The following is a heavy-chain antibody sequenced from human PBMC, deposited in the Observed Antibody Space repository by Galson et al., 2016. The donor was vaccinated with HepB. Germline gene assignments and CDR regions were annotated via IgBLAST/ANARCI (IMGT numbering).Heavy chain of an antibody. CDR1: GYSFTSYF. CDR3: SSEFIRQTVTTFYYYGMDD. CDR2: IKPHSGGT. D-gene: IGHD4-17*01. Sequence: SVKVSCKASGYSFTSYFIHWVRQAPGQGLEWMGLIKPHSGGTKYAQKFQGRVTVTRDTSTSTVYMELTSLISDDTAVYFFSSEFIRQTVTTFYYYGMDDWGQGTTVTVSS. J-gene: IGHJ6*02. V-gene: IGHV1-2*02.